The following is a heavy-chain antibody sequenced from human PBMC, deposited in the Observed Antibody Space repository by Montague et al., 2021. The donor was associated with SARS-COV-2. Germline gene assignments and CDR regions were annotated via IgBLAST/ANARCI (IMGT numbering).Heavy chain of an antibody. CDR1: GGSISSSSYY. V-gene: IGHV4-39*01. J-gene: IGHJ4*02. D-gene: IGHD3-22*01. Sequence: SETLSLTCTVSGGSISSSSYYWGWIRQPPGKGLESIGSIYYSGSTYYRPSLTSRVTISVDTSKPQFSLMLRSVTAADTAVYYCARHGKTRIVMIVVVIGYFSCWGQGTRVSVSS. CDR3: ARHGKTRIVMIVVVIGYFSC. CDR2: IYYSGST.